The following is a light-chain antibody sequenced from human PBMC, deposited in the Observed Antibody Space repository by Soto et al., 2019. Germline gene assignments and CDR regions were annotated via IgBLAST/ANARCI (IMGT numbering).Light chain of an antibody. Sequence: DIQLTQSPSFLSASVGDRVTITCRASQGISSYLAWYQQKPGKAPKLLIYAASTLQSGVPSRFSGSGSGTEFTLTISSLQLEDFATYYCQQLNSDHLTFGGGTKVEIK. CDR3: QQLNSDHLT. CDR1: QGISSY. J-gene: IGKJ4*01. V-gene: IGKV1-9*01. CDR2: AAS.